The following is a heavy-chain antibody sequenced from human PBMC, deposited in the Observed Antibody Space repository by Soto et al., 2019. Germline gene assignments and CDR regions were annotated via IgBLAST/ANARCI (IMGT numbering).Heavy chain of an antibody. CDR2: IYYSGST. V-gene: IGHV4-59*01. J-gene: IGHJ4*02. D-gene: IGHD4-17*01. Sequence: QVQLQESGPGLVKPSETLSLTCTVSGGSITSYYWSWIRQPPGKGLEWIGYIYYSGSTNYNPAVKXRXTXXVDPPQNQFFLKLSSVTAADTAVYYCASGTYGDNFWGQGTLVTVSS. CDR1: GGSITSYY. CDR3: ASGTYGDNF.